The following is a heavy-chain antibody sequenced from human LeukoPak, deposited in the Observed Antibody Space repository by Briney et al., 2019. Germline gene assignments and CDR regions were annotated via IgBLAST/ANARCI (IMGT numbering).Heavy chain of an antibody. Sequence: GGSLRLSCAASGFTFKLYWMHWVRQVPGKRPVWVSRINDDGSDTIYADSVRGRFTISRDNSKNTLYLQMNSLRAEDTAVYYCAKDTTAAGLVLFDYWGQGTLVTVSS. V-gene: IGHV3-74*01. CDR2: INDDGSDT. CDR3: AKDTTAAGLVLFDY. CDR1: GFTFKLYW. J-gene: IGHJ4*02. D-gene: IGHD6-13*01.